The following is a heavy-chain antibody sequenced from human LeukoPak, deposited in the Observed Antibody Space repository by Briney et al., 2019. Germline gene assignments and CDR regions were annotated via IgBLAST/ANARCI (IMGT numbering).Heavy chain of an antibody. D-gene: IGHD3-16*01. V-gene: IGHV1-46*01. CDR2: INPTGGST. Sequence: GASVKVSCKASGYTFTSYYMHWVRQAPGQGLEWMGLINPTGGSTGYAQKFQGRVTMTRDMSTSTDYMELSSLRAEDTAVYYCARSAPPYPVGNWFDPWGQGTLVTVSS. CDR3: ARSAPPYPVGNWFDP. J-gene: IGHJ5*02. CDR1: GYTFTSYY.